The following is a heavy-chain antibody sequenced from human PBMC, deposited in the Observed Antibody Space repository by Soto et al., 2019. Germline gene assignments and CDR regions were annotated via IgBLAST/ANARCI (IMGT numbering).Heavy chain of an antibody. V-gene: IGHV4-59*01. CDR1: GASMSSYY. CDR3: AGHCSSSSCRYSLGQYYGMDI. Sequence: SETLSLTCTVSGASMSSYYWSWIRRPPGQGLEWIGYIYYSGTTNYNPSLKSRVTISVDTSKNQFSPKLSSVTAADTAVYYCAGHCSSSSCRYSLGQYYGMDIWAKGTTVTVSS. J-gene: IGHJ6*04. CDR2: IYYSGTT. D-gene: IGHD2-2*01.